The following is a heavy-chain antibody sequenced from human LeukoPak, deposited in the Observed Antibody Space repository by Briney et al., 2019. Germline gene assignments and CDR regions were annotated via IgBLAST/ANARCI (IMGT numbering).Heavy chain of an antibody. V-gene: IGHV6-1*01. CDR3: ARGGSGITVSLFAY. D-gene: IGHD6-19*01. J-gene: IGHJ4*02. CDR1: GDSVSSNSAA. Sequence: SQTLSLTCAISGDSVSSNSAAWNWIRQSPSRGLEWLGRTYYRSKWYNGYAVFVKSRISVNPDTSKNQFSLQLNSVTPEDTAVYYCARGGSGITVSLFAYWGQGTLVTVSS. CDR2: TYYRSKWYN.